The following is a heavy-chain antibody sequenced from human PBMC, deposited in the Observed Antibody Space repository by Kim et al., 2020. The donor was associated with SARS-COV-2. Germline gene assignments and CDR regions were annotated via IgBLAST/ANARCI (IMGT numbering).Heavy chain of an antibody. Sequence: WYNDSAIPVKSRIRLTADTSKNQLSLQLNSVTPDDTAVYYCARQAWNAFDYWGQGTVVTVSS. CDR2: WYN. J-gene: IGHJ3*01. V-gene: IGHV6-1*01. CDR3: ARQAWNAFDY. D-gene: IGHD5-12*01.